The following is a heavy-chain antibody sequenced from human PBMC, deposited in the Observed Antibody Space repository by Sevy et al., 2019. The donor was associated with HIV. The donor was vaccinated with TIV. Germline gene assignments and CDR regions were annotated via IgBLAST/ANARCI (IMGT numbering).Heavy chain of an antibody. Sequence: GGSLRLSCAASGFTFSSYDMHWVRQAPGKGLEWVAHISYDGRSKHYADSVKGRFSISRDNAKSTLYLQMNSLRGEDTAVFYCAAVSFTLGGDPDENHQFMDVWGKGTTVTVSS. D-gene: IGHD3-16*01. CDR1: GFTFSSYD. J-gene: IGHJ6*03. CDR3: AAVSFTLGGDPDENHQFMDV. CDR2: ISYDGRSK. V-gene: IGHV3-30*03.